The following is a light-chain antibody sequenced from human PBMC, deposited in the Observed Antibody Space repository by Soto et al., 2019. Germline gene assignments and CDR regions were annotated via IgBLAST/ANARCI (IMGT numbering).Light chain of an antibody. Sequence: QSALTQPASVSGSPGQSITISCTGTSSDVGGYNYVSWYQHHPGKAPKLMIYEVTNRPSGVSTRFSGSKSGNTASLTISGLQAEDDADYYCSSYTSSSTWVFGGGTKVTVL. V-gene: IGLV2-14*01. CDR1: SSDVGGYNY. J-gene: IGLJ3*02. CDR3: SSYTSSSTWV. CDR2: EVT.